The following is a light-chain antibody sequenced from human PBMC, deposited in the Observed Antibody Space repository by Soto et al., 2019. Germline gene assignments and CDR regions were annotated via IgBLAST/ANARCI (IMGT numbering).Light chain of an antibody. J-gene: IGKJ1*01. V-gene: IGKV3-20*01. CDR2: GAS. CDR1: QSVSSRY. Sequence: EIVLTQSPGTLSFSPGERATLYCRASQSVSSRYLAWYQQKPGQAPRLLIYGASSRATGIPDRFSGSGSGTDFTLTISRLEPEDFATYYCQQYNSYSTFGQGTKVDIK. CDR3: QQYNSYST.